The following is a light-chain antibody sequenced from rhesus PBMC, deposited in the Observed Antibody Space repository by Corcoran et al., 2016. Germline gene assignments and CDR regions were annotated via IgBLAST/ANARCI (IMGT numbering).Light chain of an antibody. J-gene: IGKJ4*01. CDR1: ENVNNY. CDR3: QHGYGTPLT. CDR2: KAS. Sequence: DIQMTQSPSSLSASVGDRVTITCRASENVNNYLNWYQQKPGKAPKLLLYKASTLQSGVPSRLSGSGSGTYYTFTISSRQPEDGATYYCQHGYGTPLTIGGGTKVELK. V-gene: IGKV1-74*01.